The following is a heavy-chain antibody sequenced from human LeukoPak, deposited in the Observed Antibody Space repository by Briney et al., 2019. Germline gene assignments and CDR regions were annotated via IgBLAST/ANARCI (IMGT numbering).Heavy chain of an antibody. V-gene: IGHV3-23*01. CDR3: AGDIVVVVAATAGAFDI. CDR1: GFTFSSYA. Sequence: PGGSLRLSCAGSGFTFSSYAMSWVRQAPGKGLEWVSAISGSGGSTYYADSVKGRFTISRDNSKNTLYLQMNSLRAEDTAVYYCAGDIVVVVAATAGAFDIWGQGTMVTVSS. D-gene: IGHD2-15*01. CDR2: ISGSGGST. J-gene: IGHJ3*02.